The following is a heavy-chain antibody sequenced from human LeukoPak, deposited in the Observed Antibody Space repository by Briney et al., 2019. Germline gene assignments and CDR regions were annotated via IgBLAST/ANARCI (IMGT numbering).Heavy chain of an antibody. CDR3: AKDTSIAARPEYYFDY. CDR1: GFTFDDYA. J-gene: IGHJ4*02. D-gene: IGHD6-6*01. V-gene: IGHV3-9*01. Sequence: GGSLRLSCAASGFTFDDYAMHWVRHAPGKGLEWVSGISWNSGGIGYADSVKGRFTISRDNAKNSLYLQMNSLRAEDTALYYCAKDTSIAARPEYYFDYWGQGTLVTVSS. CDR2: ISWNSGGI.